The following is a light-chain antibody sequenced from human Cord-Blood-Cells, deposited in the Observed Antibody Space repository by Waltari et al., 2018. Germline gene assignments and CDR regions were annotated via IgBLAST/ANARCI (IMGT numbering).Light chain of an antibody. Sequence: TQMTPPPSPLSASVGDRVTITCRASQSISSWLAWYQQKPGKAPKLLIYKASSLESGVPSRFSGSGSGTEFTLTISSLQPDDFATYYCQQYNSYPYSFGQGTKLEIK. V-gene: IGKV1-5*03. CDR3: QQYNSYPYS. CDR1: QSISSW. CDR2: KAS. J-gene: IGKJ2*03.